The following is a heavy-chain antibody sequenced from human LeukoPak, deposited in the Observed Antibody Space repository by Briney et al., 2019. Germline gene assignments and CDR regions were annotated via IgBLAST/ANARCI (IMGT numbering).Heavy chain of an antibody. J-gene: IGHJ4*02. CDR3: ARGTVTTMAYYFDY. D-gene: IGHD4-11*01. CDR1: GGSISSYY. Sequence: SETLSLTCTVSGGSISSYYWGWIRQPPGKGLEWIGYIYYSGSTNYNSSLKSRVTISVDTSKNQFSLKLSSVTAADTAVYYCARGTVTTMAYYFDYWGQGTLVTVSS. V-gene: IGHV4-59*08. CDR2: IYYSGST.